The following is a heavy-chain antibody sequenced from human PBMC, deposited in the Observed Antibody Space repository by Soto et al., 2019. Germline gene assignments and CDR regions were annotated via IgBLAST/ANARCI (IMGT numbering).Heavy chain of an antibody. Sequence: SETLSLTCTVSGGSISTYYWSWIRQPPGKGLEFFGYISYSGSTNYNPSLKSRVTISVDTSKNQFSLKLSSVTAADTAVYYCASLSYGDYDYFQHWGQGTLVTVSS. CDR1: GGSISTYY. V-gene: IGHV4-59*01. CDR2: ISYSGST. D-gene: IGHD4-17*01. J-gene: IGHJ1*01. CDR3: ASLSYGDYDYFQH.